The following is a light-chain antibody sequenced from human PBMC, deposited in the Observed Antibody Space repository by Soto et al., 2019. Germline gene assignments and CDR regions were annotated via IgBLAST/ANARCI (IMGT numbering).Light chain of an antibody. CDR3: QHYNNWPRT. J-gene: IGKJ1*01. V-gene: IGKV3-15*01. CDR1: QSVNSN. Sequence: EIVMTQSPATLSVSPGERATLSCRASQSVNSNLAWYQQKPGQAPRLLIYGASTRATGIPARFSGSGSGTEFTLTISSLQSEDFALYYCQHYNNWPRTFGQGTKVEIK. CDR2: GAS.